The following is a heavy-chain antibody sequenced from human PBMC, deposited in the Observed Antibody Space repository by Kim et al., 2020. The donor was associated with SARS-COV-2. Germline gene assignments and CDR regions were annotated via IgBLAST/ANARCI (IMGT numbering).Heavy chain of an antibody. CDR2: IIPIFGTA. CDR1: GGTFSSYA. V-gene: IGHV1-69*13. CDR3: ARDQWVWDIAAAGKGGYYYGMDV. Sequence: SVKVSCKASGGTFSSYAISWVRQAPGQGLEWMGGIIPIFGTANYAQKFQGRVTITADESTSTAYMELSSLRSEDTAVYYCARDQWVWDIAAAGKGGYYYGMDVWGQGTTVTVSS. J-gene: IGHJ6*02. D-gene: IGHD6-13*01.